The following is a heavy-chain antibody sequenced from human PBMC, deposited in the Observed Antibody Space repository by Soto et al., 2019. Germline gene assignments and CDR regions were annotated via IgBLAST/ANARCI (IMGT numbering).Heavy chain of an antibody. CDR1: GGSISNYY. V-gene: IGHV4-59*01. CDR2: IHRSGST. J-gene: IGHJ4*02. D-gene: IGHD3-22*01. Sequence: PSETLSLTCTVSGGSISNYYWSWIRQSPGKGLEWIGYIHRSGSTNHNPSLKSRGAISVDTSKNQFSLKLTSVTAADTAVYYCERDLYDGNGWTFGYWGQGTLVTVSS. CDR3: ERDLYDGNGWTFGY.